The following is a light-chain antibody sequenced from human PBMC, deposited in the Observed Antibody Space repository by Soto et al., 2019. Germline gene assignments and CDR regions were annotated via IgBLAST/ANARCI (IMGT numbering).Light chain of an antibody. J-gene: IGKJ1*01. CDR1: QSISSW. V-gene: IGKV1-5*01. CDR3: QQYRSYPWT. CDR2: AAS. Sequence: DIQMTQSPSTLSASVGDRVTITCRASQSISSWLAWYQQKPGKAPKLLIYAASSLQSGVPLRFSGSGSGTDLTLTISSLQPDDFVTYYCQQYRSYPWTFGQGTKVQIK.